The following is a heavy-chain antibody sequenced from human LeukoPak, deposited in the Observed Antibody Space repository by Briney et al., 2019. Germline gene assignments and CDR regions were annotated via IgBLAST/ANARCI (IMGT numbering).Heavy chain of an antibody. V-gene: IGHV1-18*01. J-gene: IGHJ4*02. CDR3: ARESPYDFWSGYYMSFGSPHLLDY. D-gene: IGHD3-3*01. Sequence: ASVKVSCKASGYTFTSYGISWVRQAPGQGLEWMGWISAYNGNTNYAQKLQGRVTMTTDTSTSTAYTELRSLRSDDTAVYYCARESPYDFWSGYYMSFGSPHLLDYWGQGTLVTVSS. CDR1: GYTFTSYG. CDR2: ISAYNGNT.